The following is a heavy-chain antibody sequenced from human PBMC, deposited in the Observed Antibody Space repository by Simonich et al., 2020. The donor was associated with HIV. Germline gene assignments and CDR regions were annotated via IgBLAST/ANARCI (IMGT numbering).Heavy chain of an antibody. Sequence: EVQLVESGGGLIQPGGSLRLSCAASGFTVSSNYMSWVRQAPGRGLGGVSVIQRGGSTYYADSVKGRFTISRDNSKNTLYLQINSLRAEDTAVYYCARAGRDGYNLHFQHWGQGTLVTVSS. D-gene: IGHD3-10*01. CDR3: ARAGRDGYNLHFQH. J-gene: IGHJ1*01. CDR1: GFTVSSNY. V-gene: IGHV3-53*01. CDR2: IQRGGST.